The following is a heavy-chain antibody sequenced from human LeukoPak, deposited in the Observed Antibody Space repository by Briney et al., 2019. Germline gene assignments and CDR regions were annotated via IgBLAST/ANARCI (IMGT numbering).Heavy chain of an antibody. J-gene: IGHJ4*02. Sequence: SETLSLTCTVSGGSISSYYWSWIRQPPGKGLEWIGYIYYSGSTNYNPSLKSRVTIPVDTFKNQFSLKLSSVTAADTAVYYCARGEMATIIDYWGQGTLVTVSS. D-gene: IGHD5-24*01. CDR3: ARGEMATIIDY. CDR2: IYYSGST. CDR1: GGSISSYY. V-gene: IGHV4-59*01.